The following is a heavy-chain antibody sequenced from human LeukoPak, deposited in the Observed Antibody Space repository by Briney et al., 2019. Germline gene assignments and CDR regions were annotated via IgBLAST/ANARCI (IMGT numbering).Heavy chain of an antibody. J-gene: IGHJ4*02. Sequence: GGSLRLSCAASGFSSNNAWMNWVRQAPGKGLEWVGRIKSKTDGGTTDYAAPVKGRFTIPRDDSKKTLYMQMSSLKTEDTAVYYCARGGYYGDFDYWGQGTLVTVSS. D-gene: IGHD3-3*01. CDR3: ARGGYYGDFDY. CDR1: GFSSNNAW. CDR2: IKSKTDGGTT. V-gene: IGHV3-15*01.